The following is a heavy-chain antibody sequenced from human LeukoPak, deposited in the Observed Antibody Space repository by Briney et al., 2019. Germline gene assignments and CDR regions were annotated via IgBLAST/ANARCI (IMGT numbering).Heavy chain of an antibody. CDR2: IKQDGSEK. D-gene: IGHD2-2*01. CDR1: GFTFNNYW. Sequence: GGSLRLSCAASGFTFNNYWMSWVRQAPGKGLEWVANIKQDGSEKYYVDSLKGRFTISRGNAKNSLYLQMNSLRAEDTAVYYCARMKGCSSTTCYFAVYWGQGTLVTVSS. V-gene: IGHV3-7*05. CDR3: ARMKGCSSTTCYFAVY. J-gene: IGHJ4*02.